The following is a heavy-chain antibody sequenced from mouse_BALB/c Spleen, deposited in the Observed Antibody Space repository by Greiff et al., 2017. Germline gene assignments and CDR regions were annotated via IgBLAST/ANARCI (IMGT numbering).Heavy chain of an antibody. CDR2: INPYNDGT. J-gene: IGHJ4*01. CDR3: ARYGNYDDYYAMDY. CDR1: GYTFTSYV. Sequence: EVQLQQSGPELVKPGASVKMSCKASGYTFTSYVMHWVKQKPGQGLEWIGYINPYNDGTKYNEKFKGKATLTSDKSSSTAYMELSSLTSEDSAVYYCARYGNYDDYYAMDYWGQGTSVTVSS. V-gene: IGHV1-14*01. D-gene: IGHD2-1*01.